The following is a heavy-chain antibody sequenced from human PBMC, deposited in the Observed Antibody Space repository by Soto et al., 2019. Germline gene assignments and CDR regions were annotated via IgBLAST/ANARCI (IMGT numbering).Heavy chain of an antibody. V-gene: IGHV1-18*01. CDR2: IRDYTGDR. CDR1: GYTFSSHG. CDR3: ARGATGELDY. J-gene: IGHJ4*02. D-gene: IGHD1-1*01. Sequence: QVQMVQSGPEVKKPGASVKVSCKTSGYTFSSHGITWVRQAPGQGLEWMGWIRDYTGDRDYAQKVHGRVTIFTDTSTSTAYMELRMLRSDDTAVYFCARGATGELDYWGQGTLVTVSS.